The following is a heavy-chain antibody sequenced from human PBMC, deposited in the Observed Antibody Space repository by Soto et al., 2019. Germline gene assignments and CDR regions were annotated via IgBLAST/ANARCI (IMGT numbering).Heavy chain of an antibody. CDR1: SYTFRNFG. CDR2: ISAYNANA. V-gene: IGHV1-18*01. CDR3: ARENSYVDY. J-gene: IGHJ4*02. Sequence: QIQLLQSGAEVKKPGASVKITCKASSYTFRNFGISWVRQAPGQGLEWMGWISAYNANANYAQKFQGRLTMTADTSTSTAYMELRSLRSDDTAVYYCARENSYVDYWGQGNLVTVSS.